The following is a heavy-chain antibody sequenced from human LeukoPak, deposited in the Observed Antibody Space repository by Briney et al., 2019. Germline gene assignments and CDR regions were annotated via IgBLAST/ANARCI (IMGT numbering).Heavy chain of an antibody. Sequence: ASVTVSFKASGYTFTVYYMHWVRQAPGQGIEWMGWINPKSGGTNYAQKFQGRVTMTRDTSISTAYMELSRLRSDDTAVYYCASVTLSAYDGDYRGQGTLVTVSS. J-gene: IGHJ4*02. CDR2: INPKSGGT. CDR1: GYTFTVYY. D-gene: IGHD5-12*01. CDR3: ASVTLSAYDGDY. V-gene: IGHV1-2*02.